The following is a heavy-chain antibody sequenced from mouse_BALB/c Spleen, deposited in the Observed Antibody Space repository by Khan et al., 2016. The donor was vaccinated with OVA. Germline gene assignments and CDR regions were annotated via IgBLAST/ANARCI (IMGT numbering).Heavy chain of an antibody. Sequence: IQLVQSGPELVKPGASVKMSCKASGYTFTNYIIHWVKQKPGQGLEWIGYINPYNDGAKYNDKFKDKATLTSDKSSSTASMELSGLTSEDSAVYYCARDYGSSFWFAYWGQGTLVTVSA. J-gene: IGHJ3*01. CDR3: ARDYGSSFWFAY. D-gene: IGHD1-1*01. CDR2: INPYNDGA. CDR1: GYTFTNYI. V-gene: IGHV1S136*01.